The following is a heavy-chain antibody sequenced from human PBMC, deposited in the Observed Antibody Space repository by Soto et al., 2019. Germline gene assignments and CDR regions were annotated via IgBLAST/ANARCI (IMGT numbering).Heavy chain of an antibody. V-gene: IGHV3-33*01. CDR1: GFTFSSYG. D-gene: IGHD6-19*01. CDR2: IWYDGSNK. Sequence: PGGSLRLSCAASGFTFSSYGMHWVRQAPGKGLEWVAVIWYDGSNKYYADSVKGRFTISRDNSKNTLYLQMNSLRAEDTAVYYCARDPAGLGVAGNYFDYWGQGTLVTVSS. CDR3: ARDPAGLGVAGNYFDY. J-gene: IGHJ4*02.